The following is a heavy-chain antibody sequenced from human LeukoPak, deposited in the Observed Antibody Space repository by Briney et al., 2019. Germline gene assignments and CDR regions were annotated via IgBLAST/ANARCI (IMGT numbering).Heavy chain of an antibody. J-gene: IGHJ4*02. CDR3: ARDPPRVTANFDY. CDR2: INLNSGDT. Sequence: ASVKVSCKASGYTFTDYYMHWVRQAPGQGLEWMGWINLNSGDTKYAQKFQGRVTMTRDTSITTADMELSRPGSDDTAVYYCARDPPRVTANFDYWGQGTLVTVSS. V-gene: IGHV1-2*02. CDR1: GYTFTDYY. D-gene: IGHD5-18*01.